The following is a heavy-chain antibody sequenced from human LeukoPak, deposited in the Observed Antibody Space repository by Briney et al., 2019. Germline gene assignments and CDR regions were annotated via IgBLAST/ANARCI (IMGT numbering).Heavy chain of an antibody. Sequence: PGGSLRLSCAASGFTVSSNYMSWVRQAPGKGLEWVSVIYSGGTTYYADSVKGRFTISRDNSKNTLYLQMNSLRAEDTAVYYCARDQDSGYGDAFDIWGQGTMVTVSS. J-gene: IGHJ3*02. D-gene: IGHD5-12*01. CDR1: GFTVSSNY. CDR3: ARDQDSGYGDAFDI. CDR2: IYSGGTT. V-gene: IGHV3-66*01.